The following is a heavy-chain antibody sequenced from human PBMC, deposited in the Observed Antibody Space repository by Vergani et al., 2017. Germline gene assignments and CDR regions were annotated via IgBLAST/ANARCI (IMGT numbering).Heavy chain of an antibody. D-gene: IGHD2-8*01. CDR3: ARGLWDCTHIRCSPPSY. CDR2: ISGSSSYV. Sequence: EVQLLESGGDLVQPGGSLRLSCAASGFTFIMLAMNWVRQAPGKGLEWVASISGSSSYVFYRDSVEGRFTITRDNAKKSVYLQMNSLRAEDTAMYFCARGLWDCTHIRCSPPSYWGQGTQVTVSS. CDR1: GFTFIMLA. V-gene: IGHV3-21*01. J-gene: IGHJ4*02.